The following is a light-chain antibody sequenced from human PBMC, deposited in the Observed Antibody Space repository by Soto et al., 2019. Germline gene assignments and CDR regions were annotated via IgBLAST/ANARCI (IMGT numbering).Light chain of an antibody. V-gene: IGLV2-14*01. Sequence: QSALTQPASVSGSPGQAITISCTGTSSDVVGYNYVSWYQQHPGKAPKFMIYDVSNRPSGVSNRFSGSKSGNTASLTISGLHAEDEADYYCSTYTTSNTRQIVFGTGTKVTVL. CDR2: DVS. CDR3: STYTTSNTRQIV. J-gene: IGLJ1*01. CDR1: SSDVVGYNY.